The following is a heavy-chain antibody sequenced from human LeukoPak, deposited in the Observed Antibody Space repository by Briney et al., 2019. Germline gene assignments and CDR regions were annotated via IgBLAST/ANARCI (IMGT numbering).Heavy chain of an antibody. CDR2: ISGSGGST. V-gene: IGHV3-23*01. D-gene: IGHD1-26*01. J-gene: IGHJ4*02. CDR3: ANLIVGGRY. CDR1: GGSFSGYY. Sequence: ETLSLTCAVYGGSFSGYYWSWVRQAPGKGLEWVSAISGSGGSTYYADSVKGRFTISRDNSKNTLYLQMNSLRAEDTAVYYCANLIVGGRYWGQGTLVTVSS.